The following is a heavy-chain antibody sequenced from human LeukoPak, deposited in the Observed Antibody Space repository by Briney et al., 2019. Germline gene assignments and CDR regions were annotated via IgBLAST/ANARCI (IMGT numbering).Heavy chain of an antibody. CDR3: ANGWSPDY. V-gene: IGHV3-23*01. CDR1: GFTFMTYG. D-gene: IGHD2-15*01. Sequence: GGSLRLSCVVSGFTFMTYGMHWVRQAPGKGLEWVSGISGSGGSTYYADSVKGRFTIFRDNSKNTLYLQMNSLRAEDTAVYHCANGWSPDYWGRGTLVTVSS. J-gene: IGHJ4*02. CDR2: ISGSGGST.